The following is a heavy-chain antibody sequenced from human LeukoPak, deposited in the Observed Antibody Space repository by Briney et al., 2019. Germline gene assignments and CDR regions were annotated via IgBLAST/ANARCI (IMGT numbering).Heavy chain of an antibody. CDR3: ARVYDFWSGYYPEDYYGMDV. J-gene: IGHJ6*02. V-gene: IGHV1-69*04. CDR1: GGTFSSYA. CDR2: IIPILGIA. D-gene: IGHD3-3*01. Sequence: SVKVSCKASGGTFSSYAISWVRQAPGQGLEWMGRIIPILGIAKYAQKFQGRVTITADKSTSTAYMELSSLRSEDTAVYYCARVYDFWSGYYPEDYYGMDVWGQGTTVTVSS.